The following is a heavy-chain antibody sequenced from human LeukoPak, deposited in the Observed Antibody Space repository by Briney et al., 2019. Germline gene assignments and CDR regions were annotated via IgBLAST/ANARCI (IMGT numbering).Heavy chain of an antibody. J-gene: IGHJ6*02. V-gene: IGHV3-33*01. CDR3: ARLLRGDYYGMDV. Sequence: GGSLRLSCAASGFIFSNYGMHWVRQAPGKGLEWVAVIWYAGSNKHYADSVKGRFTISRDNSKNTLYLQMNSLRAEDTAVYYCARLLRGDYYGMDVWGQGTTVTVSS. D-gene: IGHD4-17*01. CDR2: IWYAGSNK. CDR1: GFIFSNYG.